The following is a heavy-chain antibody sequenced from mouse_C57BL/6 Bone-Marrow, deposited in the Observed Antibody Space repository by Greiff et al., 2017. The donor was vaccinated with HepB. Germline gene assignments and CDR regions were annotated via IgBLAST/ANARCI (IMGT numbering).Heavy chain of an antibody. V-gene: IGHV5-16*01. Sequence: EVKLMESEGGLVQPGSSMKLSCTASGFTFSDYYMAWVRQVPEKGLEWVANINYDGSSTYYLDSLKSRFIISRDNAKNILYLQMSSLKSEDTATYYCARGHPYYFDYWGQGTTLTVSS. J-gene: IGHJ2*01. CDR2: INYDGSST. CDR1: GFTFSDYY. CDR3: ARGHPYYFDY.